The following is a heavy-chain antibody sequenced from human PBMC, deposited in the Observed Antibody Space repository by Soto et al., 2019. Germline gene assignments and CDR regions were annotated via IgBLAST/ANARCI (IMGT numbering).Heavy chain of an antibody. Sequence: QVQLVESGGGVVQPGRSLRLSCAASGFTFSSYGMHWVRQAPGKGLEWVAVISDDGSNKYYADSVKGRFTISRDNSKNTLYLQMNSLRAEDTAVYYCAKDGSGWNYYYGMDVWGQGTTVTVSS. CDR2: ISDDGSNK. CDR3: AKDGSGWNYYYGMDV. D-gene: IGHD6-19*01. J-gene: IGHJ6*02. CDR1: GFTFSSYG. V-gene: IGHV3-30*18.